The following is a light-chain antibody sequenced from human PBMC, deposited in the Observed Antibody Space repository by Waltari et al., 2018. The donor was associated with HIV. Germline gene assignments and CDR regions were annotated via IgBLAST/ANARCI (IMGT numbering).Light chain of an antibody. CDR3: TSFTSSSAWL. J-gene: IGLJ3*02. CDR1: SSDIGGYDY. Sequence: QSALTQPASVSGSLGQSITFSCTGTSSDIGGYDYVSWYQQHPGQAPKIIIFDVTNRPSGVSDRFSGAKSGNTASLTISGLQAEDEADYYCTSFTSSSAWLFGGGTKLTVL. CDR2: DVT. V-gene: IGLV2-14*03.